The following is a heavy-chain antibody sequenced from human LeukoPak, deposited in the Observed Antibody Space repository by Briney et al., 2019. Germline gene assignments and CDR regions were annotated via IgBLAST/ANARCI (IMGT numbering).Heavy chain of an antibody. CDR1: GGSFSGYY. CDR3: ARRSIDYYYYYGMDV. V-gene: IGHV4-34*01. Sequence: SETLSLTCAVYGGSFSGYYWSWIRLPPGKGLEWIGEINHSGSTNYNPSLKSRVTISVDTSKNQFSLKLSSVTAADTAVYYCARRSIDYYYYYGMDVWGQGTTVTVSS. CDR2: INHSGST. J-gene: IGHJ6*02. D-gene: IGHD3-22*01.